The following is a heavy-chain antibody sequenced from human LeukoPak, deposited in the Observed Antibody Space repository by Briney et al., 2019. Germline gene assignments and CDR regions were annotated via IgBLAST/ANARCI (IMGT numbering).Heavy chain of an antibody. Sequence: PGGSLRLSCAASGFTFSDYYMSWIRQAPGKGLEWVSYISSSSSYTNYADSVKGRFTISRDNAKNSLYLQMNSLRAEDTAVYYCARDSISTTGVFCYWGQGTLVTVSS. D-gene: IGHD4-23*01. CDR1: GFTFSDYY. J-gene: IGHJ4*02. V-gene: IGHV3-11*06. CDR3: ARDSISTTGVFCY. CDR2: ISSSSSYT.